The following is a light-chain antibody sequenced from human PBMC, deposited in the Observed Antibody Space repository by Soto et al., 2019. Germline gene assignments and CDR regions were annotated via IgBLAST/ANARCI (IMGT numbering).Light chain of an antibody. CDR3: SSYTRQYTPSYV. J-gene: IGLJ1*01. CDR1: SSDVGGYNY. V-gene: IGLV2-14*01. CDR2: EVS. Sequence: QSVLTQPASVSGSPGQSITLSCTGTSSDVGGYNYVSWYQQHPGKAPKLMIYEVSNRPSGISHRFSGSKSGNTASLTISGLRAEDEADYYCSSYTRQYTPSYVFGAGTQLTVL.